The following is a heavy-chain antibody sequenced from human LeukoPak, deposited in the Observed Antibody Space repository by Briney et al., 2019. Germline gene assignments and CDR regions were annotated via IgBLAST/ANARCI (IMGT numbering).Heavy chain of an antibody. CDR3: ARDEGGPVNY. D-gene: IGHD3-16*01. CDR1: GYTFTSHG. Sequence: APVKVSCKASGYTFTSHGISWVRQAPGQGLEWMGWISSNNGNTKYAQKFQGRVTMTTETSTSTAYMELRSLRSDDTAVYYCARDEGGPVNYWGQGTLVTVSS. J-gene: IGHJ4*02. V-gene: IGHV1-18*01. CDR2: ISSNNGNT.